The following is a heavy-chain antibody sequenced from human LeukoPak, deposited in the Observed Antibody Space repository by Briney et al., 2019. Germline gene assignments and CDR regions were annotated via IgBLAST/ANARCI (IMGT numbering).Heavy chain of an antibody. Sequence: GGSLLLSCAASGFTFSSYWMHWVRQAPGKGLVWVSRINSDGSSTSYVDSVKGRFTISRDNAKSTLYLQMNSLSAEDTAVYYCARVGSISWAYFDYWGQGTLVTVSS. CDR3: ARVGSISWAYFDY. CDR2: INSDGSST. D-gene: IGHD6-13*01. J-gene: IGHJ4*02. CDR1: GFTFSSYW. V-gene: IGHV3-74*01.